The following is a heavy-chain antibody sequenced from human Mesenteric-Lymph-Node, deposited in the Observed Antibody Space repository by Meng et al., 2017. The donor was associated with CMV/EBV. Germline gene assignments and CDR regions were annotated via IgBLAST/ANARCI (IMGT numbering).Heavy chain of an antibody. CDR1: GFTFSNYA. CDR2: IFSGDRSI. Sequence: GESLKISCAASGFTFSNYALSWVRQGPGKGLEWVSVIFSGDRSISYADSVKGRFTISRDNSKNTLYLQMNSLKAEDTAVYYCAKDGEIDSVLVPATEWGQGTLVTVSS. V-gene: IGHV3-23*03. D-gene: IGHD2-8*02. CDR3: AKDGEIDSVLVPATE. J-gene: IGHJ4*02.